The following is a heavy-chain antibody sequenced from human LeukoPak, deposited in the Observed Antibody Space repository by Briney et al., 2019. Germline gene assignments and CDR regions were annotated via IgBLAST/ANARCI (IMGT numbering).Heavy chain of an antibody. CDR2: IGNNGGGI. J-gene: IGHJ4*02. D-gene: IGHD7-27*01. CDR3: AIDPNWGTHS. Sequence: GGSLRLSCAASGFTFSTYTMYWVRHPPGKRLEWVSIIGNNGGGIHYADSVKGRFTISRDNFKNALYLQMNSLRVEDTAVNYCAIDPNWGTHSWGQGVLVTVSS. CDR1: GFTFSTYT. V-gene: IGHV3-23*01.